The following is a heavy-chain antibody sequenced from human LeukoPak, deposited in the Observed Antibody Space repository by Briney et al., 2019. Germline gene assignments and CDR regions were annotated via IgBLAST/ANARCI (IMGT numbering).Heavy chain of an antibody. D-gene: IGHD3-16*01. Sequence: AASVTVSCKASGGTFSSYAISWVRQAPGQGLEWMGGIIPIFGTANYAQKFQGRVTITADESTSTAYMELSSLRSEDTAVYYCARVTSWGSGALDYWGQGTLVTVSS. CDR2: IIPIFGTA. CDR3: ARVTSWGSGALDY. J-gene: IGHJ4*02. CDR1: GGTFSSYA. V-gene: IGHV1-69*13.